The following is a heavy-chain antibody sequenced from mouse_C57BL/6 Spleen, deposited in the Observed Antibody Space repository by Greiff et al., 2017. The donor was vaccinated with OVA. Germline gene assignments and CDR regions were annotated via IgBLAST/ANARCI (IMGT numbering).Heavy chain of an antibody. CDR2: INPNYGTT. CDR3: AINLMVTSAMDY. V-gene: IGHV1-39*01. CDR1: GYSFTDYN. D-gene: IGHD2-2*01. Sequence: VVKPGASVTISCKASGYSFTDYNMNWVKQSNGKSLEWIGVINPNYGTTSYNQKFKGKATLTVDQSSSTAYMQLNSLTSEDSAVYYCAINLMVTSAMDYWGQGTSVTVSS. J-gene: IGHJ4*01.